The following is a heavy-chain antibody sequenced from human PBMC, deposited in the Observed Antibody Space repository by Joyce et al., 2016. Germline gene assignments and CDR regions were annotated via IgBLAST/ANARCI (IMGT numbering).Heavy chain of an antibody. D-gene: IGHD2-2*01. CDR1: GIIFSRKE. Sequence: EVHLVASGGGLVQPGGSLRLSCAASGIIFSRKEMNLVLQAPGKGLEWISSINSYDRRIHYADSVRGRFTISRDNARNSLYLEMNYLRVEDTAIYYCTTPSCANWGQGSLVTVSS. CDR2: INSYDRRI. V-gene: IGHV3-48*03. CDR3: TTPSCAN. J-gene: IGHJ4*02.